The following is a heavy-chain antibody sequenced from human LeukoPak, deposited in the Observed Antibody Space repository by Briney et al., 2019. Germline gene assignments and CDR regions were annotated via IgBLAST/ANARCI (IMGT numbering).Heavy chain of an antibody. CDR3: AREGVGADGDP. J-gene: IGHJ5*02. CDR2: INPNSGGT. V-gene: IGHV1-2*02. CDR1: GYTFTGYY. D-gene: IGHD1-26*01. Sequence: ASVQVSCQASGYTFTGYYMHWVRQAPGQGLAWMGWINPNSGGTNYAQKFQGRVTMTRDTSISTAYMELSRLRSDDTAVYYCAREGVGADGDPWGQGTLVTVSS.